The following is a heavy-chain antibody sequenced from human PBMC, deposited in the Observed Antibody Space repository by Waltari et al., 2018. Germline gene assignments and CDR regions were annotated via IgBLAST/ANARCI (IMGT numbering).Heavy chain of an antibody. CDR1: GTSVPTTNSF. D-gene: IGHD6-13*01. Sequence: QLHLQLSGPGLVTPSVTLSLTCAVPGTSVPTTNSFWGWIRQPPGKGLEWIGRIYFTGSTDYNPSLKSRVTISIDTSTNQFSLNLRSVTAADTAVYYCARGIWQQLAHFDSWGQGTLVTVSS. CDR3: ARGIWQQLAHFDS. V-gene: IGHV4-39*01. J-gene: IGHJ4*02. CDR2: IYFTGST.